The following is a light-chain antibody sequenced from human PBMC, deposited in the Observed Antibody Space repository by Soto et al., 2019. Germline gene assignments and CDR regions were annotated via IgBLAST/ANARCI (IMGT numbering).Light chain of an antibody. Sequence: DIQMTQSPSTLSGSVGDGVTITCRASQTISSWLAWYQQKPGKAPKLLIYKASTLKSGVPSRFSGSGSGTEFTLTISSLQPDDFATYYCQHYNSYSEAFGQGTKVEL. CDR3: QHYNSYSEA. J-gene: IGKJ1*01. V-gene: IGKV1-5*03. CDR2: KAS. CDR1: QTISSW.